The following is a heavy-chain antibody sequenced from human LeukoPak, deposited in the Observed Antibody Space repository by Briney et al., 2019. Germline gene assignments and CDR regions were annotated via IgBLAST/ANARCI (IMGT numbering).Heavy chain of an antibody. D-gene: IGHD2-21*02. J-gene: IGHJ4*02. Sequence: SGGSLRLSCTASGFTFSSYAMHWVRQAPGKGLEWVAVISYDGSNKYYADFVKGRFTISRDNSKNTLYLQMYSLRAEDTAVYYCARVGGDGFDYWGQGTLVTVSS. CDR2: ISYDGSNK. V-gene: IGHV3-30*04. CDR1: GFTFSSYA. CDR3: ARVGGDGFDY.